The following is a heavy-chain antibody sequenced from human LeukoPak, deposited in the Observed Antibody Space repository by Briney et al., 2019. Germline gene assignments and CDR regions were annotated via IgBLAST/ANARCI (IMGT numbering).Heavy chain of an antibody. CDR1: GGSISGHF. CDR3: ARGGASSRYFGY. CDR2: VSYSGNT. J-gene: IGHJ4*02. Sequence: SETLSLTYTVSGGSISGHFWSWIRQPPGKGLEWIGFVSYSGNTNYSPSFNGRVTISLDTSKSQFSLNLNSVTAADTAVYFCARGGASSRYFGYWGQGTLVTVSS. D-gene: IGHD1-26*01. V-gene: IGHV4-59*11.